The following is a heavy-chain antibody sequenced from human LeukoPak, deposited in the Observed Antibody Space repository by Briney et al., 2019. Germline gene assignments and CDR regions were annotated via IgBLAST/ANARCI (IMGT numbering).Heavy chain of an antibody. CDR1: GFTFATYT. Sequence: GGSLRLACTGAGFTFATYTFNWVRQAPGMGLEWVSSISSSSSYIFYADSVKGRFTISRDNAKNSLYLQMSSLRAEDAAVYYCAREGGYQYYYAMDVWGQGTTVTVSS. J-gene: IGHJ6*02. CDR2: ISSSSSYI. V-gene: IGHV3-21*01. D-gene: IGHD3-16*01. CDR3: AREGGYQYYYAMDV.